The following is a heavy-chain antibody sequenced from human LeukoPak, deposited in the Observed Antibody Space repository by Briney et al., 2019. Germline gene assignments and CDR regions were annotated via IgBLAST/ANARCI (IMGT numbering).Heavy chain of an antibody. CDR1: GYTFTGYN. V-gene: IGHV1-2*02. Sequence: ASEKVSCKASGYTFTGYNMHWMRQAPAQGLEWMGWINPNNGGTIYAQKFRGRVTMTRDTSISTAYMELSSLRSDDTAVYYCARPLNDYTFDYWGQGTLVTVSS. CDR3: ARPLNDYTFDY. CDR2: INPNNGGT. J-gene: IGHJ4*02. D-gene: IGHD4-11*01.